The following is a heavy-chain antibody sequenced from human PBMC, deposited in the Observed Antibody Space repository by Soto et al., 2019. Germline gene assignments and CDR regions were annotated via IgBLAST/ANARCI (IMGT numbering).Heavy chain of an antibody. CDR2: IDPSGGSR. D-gene: IGHD4-4*01. CDR3: ARENSNSGAWYYFGVDL. CDR1: GYTFSNFY. J-gene: IGHJ6*02. V-gene: IGHV1-46*01. Sequence: QVRLVQSGAEVKKPGASVKVSCKASGYTFSNFYIHWLRQAPGQGLEWMGIIDPSGGSRSQSQKFQGSVTMTWDTSTSTAYLEVSSLSPEDTATYYCARENSNSGAWYYFGVDLWGQGTTVTVSS.